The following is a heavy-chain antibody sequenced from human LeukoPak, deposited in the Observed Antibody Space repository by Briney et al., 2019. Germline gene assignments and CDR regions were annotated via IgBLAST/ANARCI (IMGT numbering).Heavy chain of an antibody. J-gene: IGHJ3*02. CDR1: GGSISSGSYY. D-gene: IGHD3-22*01. Sequence: SETLSLTCTVSGGSISSGSYYWSWIRQPAGKGREWIGRIYTSGSTNYNPSLKSRVTISVDTSKNQFSLKLSSVTAADTAVYYCASEKYYDSSVFAFDIWGQGTMVTVSS. V-gene: IGHV4-61*02. CDR3: ASEKYYDSSVFAFDI. CDR2: IYTSGST.